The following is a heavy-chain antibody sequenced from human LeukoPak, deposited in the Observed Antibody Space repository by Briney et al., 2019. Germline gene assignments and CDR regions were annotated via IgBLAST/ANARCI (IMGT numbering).Heavy chain of an antibody. J-gene: IGHJ4*02. V-gene: IGHV4-39*02. Sequence: PSETLSLTCTVSGGSISSSRYYWGWVRQAPGKGLEWIGSIYYSGNTYYNPSLKSRVTISVDTSKHHFSLNLNSVTAADTAVYYCASGQPPYNGYYTSMLSTWGQGTLVTVSS. CDR1: GGSISSSRYY. CDR2: IYYSGNT. D-gene: IGHD5-12*01. CDR3: ASGQPPYNGYYTSMLST.